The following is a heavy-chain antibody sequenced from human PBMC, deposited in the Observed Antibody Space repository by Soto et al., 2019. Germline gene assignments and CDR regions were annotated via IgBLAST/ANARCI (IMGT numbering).Heavy chain of an antibody. D-gene: IGHD2-15*01. Sequence: QVQLVQSGAEVKKPGASVKVSCKASGYTFTSYGISWVRQAPGQGLEWMGWISAYNGNTNYAKKLQGRVTMTTDTSTSTANMELRSLGSDDTAVYYCARDGDIVVVVADIPHYYYYMDVWGKGTTVTVAS. CDR1: GYTFTSYG. J-gene: IGHJ6*03. CDR2: ISAYNGNT. V-gene: IGHV1-18*01. CDR3: ARDGDIVVVVADIPHYYYYMDV.